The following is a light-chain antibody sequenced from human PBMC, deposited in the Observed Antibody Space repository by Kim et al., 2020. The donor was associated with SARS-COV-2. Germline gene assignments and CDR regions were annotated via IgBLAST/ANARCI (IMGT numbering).Light chain of an antibody. Sequence: ASVGDRGTITCRASQDIRNDLGWYQQRAGKGPERLSYSASTLQRGVPSRFSGSGSGTEFTLTISRLQPEDFATYYCLQHNNYPPTFGQGTKVDIK. CDR2: SAS. CDR3: LQHNNYPPT. V-gene: IGKV1-17*01. J-gene: IGKJ1*01. CDR1: QDIRND.